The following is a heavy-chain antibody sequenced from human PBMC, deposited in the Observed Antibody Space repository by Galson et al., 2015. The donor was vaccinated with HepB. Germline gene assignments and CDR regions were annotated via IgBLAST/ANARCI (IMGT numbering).Heavy chain of an antibody. CDR1: GDTFSTYP. J-gene: IGHJ4*02. CDR2: IIPIFPTP. D-gene: IGHD5-24*01. CDR3: ARHRDGYNYFFDY. V-gene: IGHV1-69*06. Sequence: SVKVSCKASGDTFSTYPITWVRQAPGQGLDWMGGIIPIFPTPTYAPKFQGRVTLTADKSNSTAYLQWSGLRASDTAMYYCARHRDGYNYFFDYWGQGTLVTVSS.